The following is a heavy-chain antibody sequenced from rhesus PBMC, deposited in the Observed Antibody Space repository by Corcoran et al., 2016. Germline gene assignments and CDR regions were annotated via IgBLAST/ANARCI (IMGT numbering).Heavy chain of an antibody. V-gene: IGHV1-111*02. Sequence: EVQLVQSGAEVKKPGASVKISCKASGYTSNAHYLHRGREAAGKRLEWMGRVDPEDDEAIHAQKFQDRVTITADTSTDTAYMELSSLRSEDTAVYYCATELLDYNSLDVWGRGVLVTVSS. CDR1: GYTSNAHY. CDR3: ATELLDYNSLDV. J-gene: IGHJ5-2*02. D-gene: IGHD3-22*01. CDR2: VDPEDDEA.